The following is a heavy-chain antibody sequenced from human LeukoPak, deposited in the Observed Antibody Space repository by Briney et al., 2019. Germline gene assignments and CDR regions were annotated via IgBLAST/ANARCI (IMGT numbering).Heavy chain of an antibody. V-gene: IGHV3-23*01. CDR2: ISGGGRST. Sequence: GGILRLSCAASGFTFSSFGMSWVRQAPGKGLEWVSAISGGGRSTYYADSVKGRFTISRDDSENTLYLQMNSLRAEDTAVYYCAKDRHYYGSGSYFYWGQGILVTVSS. J-gene: IGHJ4*02. CDR1: GFTFSSFG. D-gene: IGHD3-10*01. CDR3: AKDRHYYGSGSYFY.